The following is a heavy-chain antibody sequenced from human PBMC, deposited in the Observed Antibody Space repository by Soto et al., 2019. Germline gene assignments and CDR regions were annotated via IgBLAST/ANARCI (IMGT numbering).Heavy chain of an antibody. J-gene: IGHJ4*02. CDR2: ISGSGFST. V-gene: IGHV3-23*01. D-gene: IGHD4-17*01. CDR1: GFTFSSYA. CDR3: AKDPGDYPSYYLDY. Sequence: EVQLLESGGGLVQPGGSLRLSCAASGFTFSSYAMSWVRQAPGKGLEWVSAISGSGFSTYYADSVKGRFTVSRDTSKNTLFLQMNSLRAEDTAVYYCAKDPGDYPSYYLDYRGQGTLVTVSS.